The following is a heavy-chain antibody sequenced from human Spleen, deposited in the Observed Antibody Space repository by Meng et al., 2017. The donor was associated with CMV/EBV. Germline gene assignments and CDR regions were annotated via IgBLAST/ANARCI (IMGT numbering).Heavy chain of an antibody. CDR2: INHSGST. Sequence: GSFSGYYWSWIRQPPGKGLEWIGEINHSGSTNYNPSLKSRVTISVDTSKNQFSLKLSSVTAADTAVYYCAREVRYQLLYPDRNWFDPWGQGTLVTVSS. D-gene: IGHD2-2*02. CDR3: AREVRYQLLYPDRNWFDP. CDR1: GSFSGYY. J-gene: IGHJ5*02. V-gene: IGHV4-34*01.